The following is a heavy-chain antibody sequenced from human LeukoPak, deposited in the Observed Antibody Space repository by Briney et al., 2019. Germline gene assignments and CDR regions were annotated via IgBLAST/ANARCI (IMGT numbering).Heavy chain of an antibody. CDR1: GGSINTYY. D-gene: IGHD4-17*01. V-gene: IGHV4-34*01. CDR3: ARGRSYEYGDYDY. CDR2: IDPNGIT. J-gene: IGHJ4*02. Sequence: SETLSLTCTVPGGSINTYYWNWIRQPPGKGLEWIGEIDPNGITNYNPSLKSRVTVLVDTSKNQFSLNLNSVTAADTAIYYCARGRSYEYGDYDYWGQGTLVTVSS.